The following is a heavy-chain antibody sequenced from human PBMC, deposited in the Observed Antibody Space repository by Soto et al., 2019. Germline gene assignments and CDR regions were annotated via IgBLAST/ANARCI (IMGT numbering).Heavy chain of an antibody. D-gene: IGHD6-19*01. J-gene: IGHJ3*02. CDR1: GYTFTTYG. CDR3: ARDLYTYSSGWSDTFDI. CDR2: ISGYNGNT. Sequence: QVQLVQSGTEVKKPGASVRVSCKASGYTFTTYGISWVRQAPGQGLEWVGWISGYNGNTYYAPKLQARITLTTDTSTTTAYMELRSLRSDDTAVYFCARDLYTYSSGWSDTFDIWGQGTMVTVSS. V-gene: IGHV1-18*01.